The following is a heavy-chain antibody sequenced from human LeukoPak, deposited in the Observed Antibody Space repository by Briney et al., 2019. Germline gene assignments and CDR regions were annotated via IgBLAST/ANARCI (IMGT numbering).Heavy chain of an antibody. CDR1: GYSISSGYY. CDR2: IYHSGST. CDR3: ARDRSSSWYADY. Sequence: SETLSLTCAVSGYSISSGYYWGWIRQPPGKGLEWIGSIYHSGSTYYNPSLKSRVTISVDTSKNQSPLKLSSVTAADTAVYYCARDRSSSWYADYWGQGTLVTVSS. J-gene: IGHJ4*02. V-gene: IGHV4-38-2*02. D-gene: IGHD6-13*01.